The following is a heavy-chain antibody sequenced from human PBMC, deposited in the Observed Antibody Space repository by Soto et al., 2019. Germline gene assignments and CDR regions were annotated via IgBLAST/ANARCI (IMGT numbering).Heavy chain of an antibody. V-gene: IGHV1-69*02. J-gene: IGHJ6*03. D-gene: IGHD6-13*01. CDR3: ARIPAADYYYSYMDV. CDR2: IIPILAIA. Sequence: QVQLVQSGAEVKKPGSSVKVSCKASGGSFSSYTFTWVRQAPGQGLEWVGRIIPILAIANYAQKFQGRVTITADTSPSTAYMEMSSPRSEDTAVYCCARIPAADYYYSYMDVWGKGTTVTVS. CDR1: GGSFSSYT.